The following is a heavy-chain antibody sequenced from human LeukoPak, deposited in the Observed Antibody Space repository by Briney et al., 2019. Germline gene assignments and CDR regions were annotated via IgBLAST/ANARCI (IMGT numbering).Heavy chain of an antibody. CDR1: GFTVSNNF. J-gene: IGHJ6*03. CDR2: IYNNGDRT. D-gene: IGHD4-17*01. Sequence: GGSLRLSCAASGFTVSNNFMSWVRQAPGKGPEWVSVIYNNGDRTTYADSVEGRFIFSRDNSKNTVNLQMNSLRDEDTAVYYCARVIGDYGYYYYYYMDVWGKGTTVTVSS. CDR3: ARVIGDYGYYYYYYMDV. V-gene: IGHV3-66*01.